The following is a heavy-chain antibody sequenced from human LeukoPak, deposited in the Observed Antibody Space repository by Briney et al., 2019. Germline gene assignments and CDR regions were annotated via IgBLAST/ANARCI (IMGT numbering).Heavy chain of an antibody. CDR3: ARDYYDSSVRYYGMDV. CDR1: GGSISSYY. V-gene: IGHV4-59*01. Sequence: PSETLSLTCTVFGGSISSYYWSWIRQPPGKGLEWIGYIYYSGSTNYNPSLKSRVTISVDTSKNQFSLKLSSVTAADTAVYYCARDYYDSSVRYYGMDVWGQGTTVTVSS. D-gene: IGHD3-22*01. CDR2: IYYSGST. J-gene: IGHJ6*02.